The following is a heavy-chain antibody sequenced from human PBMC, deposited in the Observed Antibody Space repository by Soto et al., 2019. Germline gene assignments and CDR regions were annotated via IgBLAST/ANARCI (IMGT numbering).Heavy chain of an antibody. V-gene: IGHV1-69*01. D-gene: IGHD2-8*01. CDR3: VRDLPLGYRSGGDGVAL. CDR2: LTPLYGTA. CDR1: GGIFKTDA. Sequence: QVHLEQSGAEVKKPGSSVKVSCKASGGIFKTDAVAWVRQAPGQGLEWVGGLTPLYGTAYYAQKFQGRVTITADESTGAAYMEVSSLRAEDTAVYYCVRDLPLGYRSGGDGVALWGQGTIVTVSS. J-gene: IGHJ3*01.